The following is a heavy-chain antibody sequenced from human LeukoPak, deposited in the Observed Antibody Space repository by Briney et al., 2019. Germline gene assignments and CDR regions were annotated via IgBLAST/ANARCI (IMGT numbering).Heavy chain of an antibody. CDR1: GGSISSYY. J-gene: IGHJ4*02. D-gene: IGHD3-10*01. Sequence: SETLSLTCTVSGGSISSYYWSWIRQPAGKGLEWIGRTYTSGSINYNPSLKSRVTMSVDTSKNQFSLKLRSVTAADTAVYYCVRGGYYCGPSDWGQGTLVTVSS. CDR2: TYTSGSI. V-gene: IGHV4-4*07. CDR3: VRGGYYCGPSD.